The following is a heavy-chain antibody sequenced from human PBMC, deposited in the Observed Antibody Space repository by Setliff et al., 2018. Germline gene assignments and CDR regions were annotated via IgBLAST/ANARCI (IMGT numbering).Heavy chain of an antibody. CDR3: SRLVRYCSTTTCQRASGAEV. CDR1: GYTFANYG. J-gene: IGHJ4*02. D-gene: IGHD2-8*01. Sequence: ASVKVSCKASGYTFANYGVTWVRQAPGQGLEWMGWISGYTGNTNYAQKLQGRVSMTTDTSTNTAYMELSNLRYDDTAIYYCSRLVRYCSTTTCQRASGAEVWGQGTMVTVSS. V-gene: IGHV1-18*01. CDR2: ISGYTGNT.